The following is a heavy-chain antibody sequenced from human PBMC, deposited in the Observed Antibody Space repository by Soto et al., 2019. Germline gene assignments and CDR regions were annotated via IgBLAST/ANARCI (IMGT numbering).Heavy chain of an antibody. CDR1: GFTFSSYN. J-gene: IGHJ3*02. D-gene: IGHD3-3*01. CDR2: ISSSNSDI. Sequence: EVQLVESGGGLVKPGGSLRVSCAASGFTFSSYNMNWVRQAPGQRLEWVSSISSSNSDIYYADSVKGRFTISRDNATNSLYLQMNSLRAEDTALYYCTIAEPIWNVFDIWGQGTMVTVSS. CDR3: TIAEPIWNVFDI. V-gene: IGHV3-21*01.